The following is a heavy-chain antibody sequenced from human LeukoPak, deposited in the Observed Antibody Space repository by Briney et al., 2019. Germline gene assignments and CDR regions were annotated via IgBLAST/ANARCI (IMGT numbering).Heavy chain of an antibody. V-gene: IGHV4-59*01. Sequence: SETLSLTCTVSGGSMSSYYWSWIRQSPGKGLEWIGYIYYSGSTNYNPSLKSRVTISVDTSKNQFSLKLSCVTAADTAVYYCARGSIAAAGRLFDYWGQGTLVTVSS. J-gene: IGHJ4*02. D-gene: IGHD6-13*01. CDR1: GGSMSSYY. CDR2: IYYSGST. CDR3: ARGSIAAAGRLFDY.